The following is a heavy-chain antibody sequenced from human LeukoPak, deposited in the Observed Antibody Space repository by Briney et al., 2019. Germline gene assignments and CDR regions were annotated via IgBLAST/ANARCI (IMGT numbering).Heavy chain of an antibody. V-gene: IGHV3-33*01. D-gene: IGHD2-15*01. CDR2: IWYDGSNK. CDR1: GFTFSSYG. Sequence: GRTLRLSCAASGFTFSSYGMHWVRQAPGKGLEWVAVIWYDGSNKYYADSVKGRFTISRDNSKNTLYLQMNSLRAEDTAVYYCARDGTDCSGGSCYSAGFDYWGQGTLVTVSS. CDR3: ARDGTDCSGGSCYSAGFDY. J-gene: IGHJ4*02.